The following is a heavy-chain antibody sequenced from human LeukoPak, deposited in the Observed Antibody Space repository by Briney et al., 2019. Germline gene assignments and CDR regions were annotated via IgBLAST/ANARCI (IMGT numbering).Heavy chain of an antibody. CDR1: GFTFSSHA. V-gene: IGHV3-23*01. Sequence: GGSLRLSCAGSGFTFSSHAMNWVRQAPGKGLEWVSTVSTSGATTYHADSVRGRFTISRDNFKNTVYLQMNRLRAEDTAVYYCAKDAGEGSGWYYFDYWGQGTLVTVSS. CDR3: AKDAGEGSGWYYFDY. CDR2: VSTSGATT. J-gene: IGHJ4*02. D-gene: IGHD6-13*01.